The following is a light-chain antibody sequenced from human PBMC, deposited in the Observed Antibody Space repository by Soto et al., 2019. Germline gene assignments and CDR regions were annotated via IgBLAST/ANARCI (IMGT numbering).Light chain of an antibody. CDR2: GAS. CDR3: QQRSDWPPIT. J-gene: IGKJ5*01. Sequence: EIVLAQSPGTLSLSPGERATLSCRASQTVSSNYLAWYQQKPGQAPRLLIYGASSRATGIPVRFSGSGSGTDFTLTISSLEPEDFAVYYCQQRSDWPPITFGQGTRLEIK. V-gene: IGKV3D-20*02. CDR1: QTVSSNY.